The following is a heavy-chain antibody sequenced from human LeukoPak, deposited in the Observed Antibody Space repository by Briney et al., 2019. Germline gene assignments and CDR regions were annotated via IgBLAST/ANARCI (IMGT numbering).Heavy chain of an antibody. Sequence: PGGSLRLSCAASGFSFTSYWMSWVRQAPGQGLEWVANLNRDGSEEYCVDSVKGRFTISRDNGKNSLYLQMNSLRAEDTAVYFCARDGSNPYFDYWGQGSLVTVSS. J-gene: IGHJ4*02. CDR2: LNRDGSEE. CDR1: GFSFTSYW. D-gene: IGHD6-13*01. V-gene: IGHV3-7*01. CDR3: ARDGSNPYFDY.